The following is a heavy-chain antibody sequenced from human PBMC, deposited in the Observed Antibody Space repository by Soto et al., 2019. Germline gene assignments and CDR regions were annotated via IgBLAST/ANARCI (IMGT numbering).Heavy chain of an antibody. D-gene: IGHD3-9*01. CDR3: ARARGFLPGYYRGPHTWSAP. CDR2: INHSGST. CDR1: GGSFSGYY. J-gene: IGHJ5*02. Sequence: SETLSLTCAVYGGSFSGYYWSWIRQPPGKGLEWIGEINHSGSTNYNPSLKSRVTISVDTSKNQFSLKLSSVTAADTAVYYCARARGFLPGYYRGPHTWSAPWGQGTLVPVSS. V-gene: IGHV4-34*01.